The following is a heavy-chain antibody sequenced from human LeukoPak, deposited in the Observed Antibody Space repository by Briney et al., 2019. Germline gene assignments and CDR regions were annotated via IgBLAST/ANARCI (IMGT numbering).Heavy chain of an antibody. D-gene: IGHD5-18*01. Sequence: PSETLSLTCTVSGGSISSYYWSWIRQPAGKGLEWIGRIYTSGSTNYNPSLKSRVTISVDKSKNQFSLKLSTVTAADTPVYSCARGRSCYDYWGQGTLVTVSS. J-gene: IGHJ4*02. V-gene: IGHV4-4*07. CDR2: IYTSGST. CDR3: ARGRSCYDY. CDR1: GGSISSYY.